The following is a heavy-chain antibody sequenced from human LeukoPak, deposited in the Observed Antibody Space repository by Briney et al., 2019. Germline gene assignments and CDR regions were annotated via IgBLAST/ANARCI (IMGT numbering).Heavy chain of an antibody. J-gene: IGHJ4*02. CDR2: MYNGGTI. Sequence: PSETLSLTCTVSGDSISRYYWSWIRQSAGKGLEYIGRMYNGGTIKYNPSLKSRVTISVDTSKNQFSLILTSVTAADTAVYYCARLSSGSSSWYDIDYWGQGTLVTVSS. CDR1: GDSISRYY. CDR3: ARLSSGSSSWYDIDY. V-gene: IGHV4-4*07. D-gene: IGHD6-13*01.